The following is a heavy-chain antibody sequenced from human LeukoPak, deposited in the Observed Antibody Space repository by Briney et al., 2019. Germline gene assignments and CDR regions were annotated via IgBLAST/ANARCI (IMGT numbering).Heavy chain of an antibody. CDR1: GFTVSSNY. Sequence: GSLRLSCAASGFTVSSNYMSWVRQAPGKGLAWVSVIYSGGSTYYADSVKGRFTISRDNSKNTLYLQMNSLRAEDTAVYYCARVPNYDILTGYSGLDAFDIWGQGTMVTVSS. CDR3: ARVPNYDILTGYSGLDAFDI. D-gene: IGHD3-9*01. CDR2: IYSGGST. V-gene: IGHV3-53*01. J-gene: IGHJ3*02.